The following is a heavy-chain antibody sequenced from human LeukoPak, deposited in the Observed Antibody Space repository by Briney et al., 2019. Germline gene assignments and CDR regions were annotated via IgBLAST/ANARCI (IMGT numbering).Heavy chain of an antibody. Sequence: PSETLSLTCTVSGGSISSYYWSWIRQPPRKGLEWIAYIYYSGSTNYNPSLKSRVTISVDTSKNQFSLKLSSVTAADTAVYYCARDGMVRGVNYFNYWGQGTLVTVSS. CDR3: ARDGMVRGVNYFNY. V-gene: IGHV4-59*01. D-gene: IGHD3-10*01. CDR2: IYYSGST. J-gene: IGHJ4*02. CDR1: GGSISSYY.